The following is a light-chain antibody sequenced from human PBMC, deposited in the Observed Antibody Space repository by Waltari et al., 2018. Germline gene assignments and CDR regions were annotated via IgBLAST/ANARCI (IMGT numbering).Light chain of an antibody. V-gene: IGLV1-44*01. CDR3: AVWDDVLNCHV. CDR1: MSNVGSNT. CDR2: GLN. J-gene: IGLJ1*01. Sequence: QFVVTQTLSASGTPGQTVIMTCSGSMSNVGSNTVNWYQQVPGRAPKLVIGGLNHRTSGVPDRFSACKSGTTASLAIRVLQSEDEADYYCAVWDDVLNCHVFGSGSKVTVL.